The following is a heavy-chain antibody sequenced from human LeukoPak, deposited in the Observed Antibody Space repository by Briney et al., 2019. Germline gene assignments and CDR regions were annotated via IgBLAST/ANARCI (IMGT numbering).Heavy chain of an antibody. CDR2: ISYDGSNK. D-gene: IGHD4-17*01. J-gene: IGHJ6*02. CDR3: ASVTTYYYGMDV. CDR1: GFTFSSYG. V-gene: IGHV3-30*03. Sequence: GGSLRLSCAASGFTFSSYGMHWVRQAPGKGLEWVAVISYDGSNKYYADSVKGRFTISRDNAKNSLYLQMNSLRAEDTAVYYCASVTTYYYGMDVWGQGTTVTVSS.